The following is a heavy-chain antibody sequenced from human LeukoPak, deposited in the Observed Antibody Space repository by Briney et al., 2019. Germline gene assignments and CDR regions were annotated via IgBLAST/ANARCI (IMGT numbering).Heavy chain of an antibody. CDR3: AKEPYISDTYVYAMDV. V-gene: IGHV3-30*02. CDR1: GFTFSSYG. CDR2: IRYDGSNK. J-gene: IGHJ6*02. Sequence: PGGSLRLSCAASGFTFSSYGMHWVRQAPGQGLEWVSFIRYDGSNKYYADSVKGRFTISRDNSKNTMYLQMHSLRAEDTAVYYCAKEPYISDTYVYAMDVWGQGTTVTVSS. D-gene: IGHD6-19*01.